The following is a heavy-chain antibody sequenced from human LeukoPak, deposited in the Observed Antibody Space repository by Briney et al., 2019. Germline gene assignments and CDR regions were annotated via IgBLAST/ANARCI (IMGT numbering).Heavy chain of an antibody. V-gene: IGHV4-39*01. CDR2: VYYTGST. Sequence: TSETLSLTCTVPGGSISSSGYYWDWIRQPPGKGLEWIGTVYYTGSTYYNPSLKSRVTISEDTSRNQFSLKLNSVTAADTAVYYCARGSGTYYYDSGGYLNWFDPWGQGILVTVSS. D-gene: IGHD3-22*01. CDR1: GGSISSSGYY. J-gene: IGHJ5*02. CDR3: ARGSGTYYYDSGGYLNWFDP.